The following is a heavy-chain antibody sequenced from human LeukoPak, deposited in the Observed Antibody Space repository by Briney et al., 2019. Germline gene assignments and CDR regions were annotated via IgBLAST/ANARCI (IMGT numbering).Heavy chain of an antibody. D-gene: IGHD5-18*01. Sequence: PGGSLRLSCAASGFTFSSYEMHWVRQAPGKGLEWVAFIRYDGSNKYYADSVKGRFTISRDNSKNTLYLQMNSLRAEDTAVYYCGKKSNTGMVTIHYWGQGTLVTVSS. J-gene: IGHJ4*02. CDR2: IRYDGSNK. CDR3: GKKSNTGMVTIHY. V-gene: IGHV3-30*02. CDR1: GFTFSSYE.